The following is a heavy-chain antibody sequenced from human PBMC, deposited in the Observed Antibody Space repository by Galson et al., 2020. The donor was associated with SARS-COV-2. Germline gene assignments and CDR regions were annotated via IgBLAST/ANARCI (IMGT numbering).Heavy chain of an antibody. CDR1: GGSISSSSYY. CDR2: IYYSGST. D-gene: IGHD3-3*01. CDR3: ARVYGLRFLEWSTYYYYYYMDV. J-gene: IGHJ6*03. Sequence: SETLSLTCTVSGGSISSSSYYWGWIRQPPGKGLEWIGSIYYSGSTYYNPSLKSRVTISVDTSKNQFSLQLSSVTAADTAVYYCARVYGLRFLEWSTYYYYYYMDVWGKGTTVTVSS. V-gene: IGHV4-39*07.